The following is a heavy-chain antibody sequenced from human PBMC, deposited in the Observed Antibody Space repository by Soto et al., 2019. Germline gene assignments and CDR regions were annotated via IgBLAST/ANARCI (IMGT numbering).Heavy chain of an antibody. V-gene: IGHV3-30-3*01. J-gene: IGHJ4*02. CDR3: ARADTALVRGYFDN. Sequence: QVQLVESGGGVVQPGRSLRLSCAASGFTFSNYAMHWVRQAPGKGLEWVAVISYDGSNKYYADSVKGRFTISRDNSKNTLYVQMNSLRAEDTAVYYCARADTALVRGYFDNWGQGTLVTVSS. CDR1: GFTFSNYA. CDR2: ISYDGSNK. D-gene: IGHD5-18*01.